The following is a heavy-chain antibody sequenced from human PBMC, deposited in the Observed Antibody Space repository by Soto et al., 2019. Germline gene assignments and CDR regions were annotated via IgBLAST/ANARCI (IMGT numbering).Heavy chain of an antibody. V-gene: IGHV5-10-1*01. CDR3: AGLIAAAAWFDP. CDR2: IDPSDSYT. J-gene: IGHJ5*02. D-gene: IGHD6-13*01. CDR1: GYSFTSYW. Sequence: HGESLKISCKGSGYSFTSYWISWVRQMPGKGLEWMGRIDPSDSYTNYSPSFQGHVTISADKSISTAYLQWSSLKASDTAMYYCAGLIAAAAWFDPWGQGALVTVSS.